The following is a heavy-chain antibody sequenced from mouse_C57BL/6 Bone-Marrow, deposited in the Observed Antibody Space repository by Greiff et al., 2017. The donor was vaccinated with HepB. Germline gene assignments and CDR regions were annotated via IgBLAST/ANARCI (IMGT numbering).Heavy chain of an antibody. CDR3: ARPLITTVVASGY. Sequence: EVQLVESGGGLVQPGGSLKLSCAASGFTFSDYYMYWVRQTPEKRLEWVAYISNGGGSTYYPDTVKGRFTISRDNAKNTLYLQMSRLKSEDTAMYYCARPLITTVVASGYWGQGTSVTVSS. V-gene: IGHV5-12*01. CDR1: GFTFSDYY. J-gene: IGHJ4*01. CDR2: ISNGGGST. D-gene: IGHD1-1*01.